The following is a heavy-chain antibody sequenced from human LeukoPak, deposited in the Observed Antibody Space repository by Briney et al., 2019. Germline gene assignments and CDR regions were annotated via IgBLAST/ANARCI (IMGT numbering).Heavy chain of an antibody. Sequence: ASVKVSCKASGYTFTSYGISWVRQAPGQGLEWMGWISAYNGNTNYAQKLQGRVTMTTDTSTSTAYMELRSLRSDDTAVYYCARAPRIVGATKIYYYYYMDVWGKGTTVTVSS. J-gene: IGHJ6*03. V-gene: IGHV1-18*01. CDR1: GYTFTSYG. CDR2: ISAYNGNT. D-gene: IGHD1-26*01. CDR3: ARAPRIVGATKIYYYYYMDV.